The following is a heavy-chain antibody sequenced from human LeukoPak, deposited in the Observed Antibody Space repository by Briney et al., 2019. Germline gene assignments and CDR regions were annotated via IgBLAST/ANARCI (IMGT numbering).Heavy chain of an antibody. Sequence: GESLKISCKGSGYTFATYWIAWVRQMPGKGLEWMGSIYRGDSDTRYSPSFQGQVTISADKSISTAYLQWSSLKASDTAMYYCARLGTTVVTPFGYWGQGTLVTVSS. CDR2: IYRGDSDT. J-gene: IGHJ4*02. CDR1: GYTFATYW. CDR3: ARLGTTVVTPFGY. D-gene: IGHD4-23*01. V-gene: IGHV5-51*01.